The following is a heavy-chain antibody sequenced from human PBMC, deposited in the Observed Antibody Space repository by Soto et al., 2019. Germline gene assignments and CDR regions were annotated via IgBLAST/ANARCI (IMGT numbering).Heavy chain of an antibody. J-gene: IGHJ4*02. CDR1: GGSITSAGHS. CDR2: SYHSGSS. V-gene: IGHV4-30-2*06. D-gene: IGHD3-9*01. Sequence: QLQLQESGPGLVEPSQTLSLTCTVSGGSITSAGHSWGWLRQSPGKGLEWIGYSYHSGSSYYNPSLQSRVTLSVDRSKAQFFLTLTSVTAADTAVYFCARARYYDWCFDLWGLGTPVTVSS. CDR3: ARARYYDWCFDL.